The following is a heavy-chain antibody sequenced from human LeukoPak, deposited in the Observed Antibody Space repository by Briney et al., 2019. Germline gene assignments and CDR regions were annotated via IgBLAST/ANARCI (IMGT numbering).Heavy chain of an antibody. J-gene: IGHJ6*03. CDR3: ARASSITGPRRPNGDYDYYYMDV. CDR1: GGTFSSYA. Sequence: SVKVSCKASGGTFSSYAINWVRQAPGQGLEWMGGILPIFGTANYAQKFQGRVTITADESTSTAYMELSSLRSDDTAVYYCARASSITGPRRPNGDYDYYYMDVWGQGTLVTVSS. CDR2: ILPIFGTA. D-gene: IGHD1-7*01. V-gene: IGHV1-69*13.